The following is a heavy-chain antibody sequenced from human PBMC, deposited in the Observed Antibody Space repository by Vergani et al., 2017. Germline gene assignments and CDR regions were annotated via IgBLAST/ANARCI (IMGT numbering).Heavy chain of an antibody. J-gene: IGHJ6*02. Sequence: QVQLQESGPGLVKPSQTLSLTCTVSGGSFSTGGQSWTWLRQSAGKGLEWIGRIYTSGATNYNPSLRSRAIMSVDASKKQFSLKLTSVTAADTAVYYCARDPGTMVRGGDYYYYGMDVWGQGTTVTVSS. D-gene: IGHD3-10*01. CDR2: IYTSGAT. CDR3: ARDPGTMVRGGDYYYYGMDV. CDR1: GGSFSTGGQS. V-gene: IGHV4-61*02.